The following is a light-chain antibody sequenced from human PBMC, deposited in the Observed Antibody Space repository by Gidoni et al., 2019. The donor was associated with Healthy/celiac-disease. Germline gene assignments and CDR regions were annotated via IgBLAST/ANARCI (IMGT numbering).Light chain of an antibody. CDR2: LGS. CDR1: QSLLHSNGYNY. J-gene: IGKJ1*01. CDR3: MQALQTPST. Sequence: DIVMTQSPLSLPVTPGEPASFSCRSSQSLLHSNGYNYLDWYLQKPGQSPQLLIYLGSNRASGVPDRFSGSGSGTDFTLKISRVEAEDVGVYYCMQALQTPSTFXQXTKVEIK. V-gene: IGKV2-28*01.